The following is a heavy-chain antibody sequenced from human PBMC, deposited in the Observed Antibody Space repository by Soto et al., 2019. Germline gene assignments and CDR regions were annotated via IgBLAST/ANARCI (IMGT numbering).Heavy chain of an antibody. D-gene: IGHD6-19*01. V-gene: IGHV3-23*01. CDR2: ISGSGGSA. J-gene: IGHJ4*02. CDR1: GFTFSSYA. Sequence: EVQLLESGGGLVQPGGSLRLSCAASGFTFSSYAMSWVRQAPGKGLEWVSTISGSGGSAYYADSVKGRFTISRDNSKNTPYLQMNSLRAEDTAVYYCARRTSGWYLDYWGQGTLVTVSS. CDR3: ARRTSGWYLDY.